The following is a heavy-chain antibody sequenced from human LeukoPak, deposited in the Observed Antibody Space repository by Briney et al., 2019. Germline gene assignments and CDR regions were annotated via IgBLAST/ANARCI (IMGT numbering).Heavy chain of an antibody. Sequence: GGSLRLSCAASGFTFSSYGMHWVRQAPGKGLEWVAVIWYDGSNKYYADSVKGRFTISRDNSKNTLYLEMNSLRAEDTAVYYCARDRGSYETGQLQHWGQGTLVTVSS. CDR3: ARDRGSYETGQLQH. CDR2: IWYDGSNK. D-gene: IGHD3-22*01. CDR1: GFTFSSYG. V-gene: IGHV3-33*01. J-gene: IGHJ1*01.